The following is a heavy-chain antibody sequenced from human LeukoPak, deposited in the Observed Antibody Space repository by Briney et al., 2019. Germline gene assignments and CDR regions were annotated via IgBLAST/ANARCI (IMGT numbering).Heavy chain of an antibody. D-gene: IGHD3-10*01. J-gene: IGHJ4*02. Sequence: SQTLSLTCAISGDSVSSQSGAWNWIRQSPSRGLEWLGRTYYRSKWYHEYAVSLKSRVTMIPDTSKNQFFLQLSSVTPEDTAVYYCAHGLSGVGFNYWGQGTLVTVSS. CDR2: TYYRSKWYH. CDR1: GDSVSSQSGA. CDR3: AHGLSGVGFNY. V-gene: IGHV6-1*01.